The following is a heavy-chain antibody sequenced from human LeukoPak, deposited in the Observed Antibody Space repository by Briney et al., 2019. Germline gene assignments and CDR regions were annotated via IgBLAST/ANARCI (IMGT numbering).Heavy chain of an antibody. D-gene: IGHD3-22*01. V-gene: IGHV4-31*03. CDR1: GGPISSGGYY. CDR3: ARVSRLAEAYYYDSSGYSDY. Sequence: SQTLSLTCTVSGGPISSGGYYWSWIRQHPGKGLEWIGYIYYSGSTYYNPSLKSRVTISVDTSKNQFSLKLSSVTAADTAVYYCARVSRLAEAYYYDSSGYSDYWGQGNLVTVSS. J-gene: IGHJ4*02. CDR2: IYYSGST.